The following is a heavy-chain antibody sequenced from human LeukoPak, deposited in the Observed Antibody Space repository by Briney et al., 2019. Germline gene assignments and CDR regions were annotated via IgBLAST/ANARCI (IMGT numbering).Heavy chain of an antibody. V-gene: IGHV3-43*01. CDR1: GFTFDDYT. CDR2: ISWDGGST. D-gene: IGHD3-10*01. J-gene: IGHJ4*02. CDR3: AKDVAARGAPIGYFDY. Sequence: PGGSLRLSCAASGFTFDDYTMHWVRQAPGKGLEWVSLISWDGGSTYYADSVKGRFTISRDNSKNSLYLQMNSLRTEDTALYYCAKDVAARGAPIGYFDYWGQGTLVTVSS.